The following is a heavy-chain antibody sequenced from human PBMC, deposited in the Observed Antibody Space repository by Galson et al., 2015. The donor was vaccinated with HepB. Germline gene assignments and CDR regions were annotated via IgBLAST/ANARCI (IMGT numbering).Heavy chain of an antibody. CDR1: GFTFSSYS. D-gene: IGHD5-18*01. CDR2: ISSSSSYI. Sequence: SLRLSCAASGFTFSSYSMNWVRQAPGKGLEWVSSISSSSSYIYYADSVKGRFTISRDNAKNSLYLQMNSLRAEDTAVYYCARDLLLDTAMVTDVLGYWGQGTLVTVSS. CDR3: ARDLLLDTAMVTDVLGY. J-gene: IGHJ4*02. V-gene: IGHV3-21*01.